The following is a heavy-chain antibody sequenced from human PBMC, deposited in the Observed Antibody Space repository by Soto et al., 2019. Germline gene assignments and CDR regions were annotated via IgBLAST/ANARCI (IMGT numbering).Heavy chain of an antibody. D-gene: IGHD1-20*01. J-gene: IGHJ4*02. V-gene: IGHV4-39*01. CDR1: GPSISCRYYY. CDR3: ATSPKGYNWNYFDH. CDR2: VFYTRVT. Sequence: AETRSPTGALDGPSISCRYYYWDRLRHSPGRGPEWIGSVFYTRVTSYNPALESRVSVSVDTSKSQCSLKLSAVTAADTAVYYCATSPKGYNWNYFDHWGPGALVTVSS.